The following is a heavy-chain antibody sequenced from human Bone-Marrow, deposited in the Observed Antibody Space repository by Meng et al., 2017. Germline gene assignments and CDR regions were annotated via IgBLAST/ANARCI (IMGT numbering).Heavy chain of an antibody. Sequence: SETLSLTCAVYGGSFSGYYWSWIRQPPGKGLEWIGEINHSGSTNYNPSLKSRVTISVDTSKNQFSLKLSSVTAADSAVYYCARGPTTMAHDFDYWGQGTLVTVSS. J-gene: IGHJ4*02. CDR3: ARGPTTMAHDFDY. CDR1: GGSFSGYY. D-gene: IGHD4-11*01. CDR2: INHSGST. V-gene: IGHV4-34*01.